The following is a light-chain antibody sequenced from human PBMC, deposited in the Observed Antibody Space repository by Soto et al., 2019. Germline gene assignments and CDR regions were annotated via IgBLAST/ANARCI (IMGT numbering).Light chain of an antibody. CDR3: QQYNTYSPVT. CDR2: DAS. Sequence: DIQMTQSPSTLSAFVGDRVTIPCRASQSVSSSLAWYQQQPGKAPKLLIYDASSLQSGVPSRFSGSGSGTEFTLTISSLQPDDFATYYCQQYNTYSPVTFGGGTKVDIK. J-gene: IGKJ4*01. CDR1: QSVSSS. V-gene: IGKV1-5*01.